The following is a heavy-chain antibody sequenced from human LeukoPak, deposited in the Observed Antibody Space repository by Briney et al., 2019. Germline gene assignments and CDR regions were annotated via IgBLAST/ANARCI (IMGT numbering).Heavy chain of an antibody. D-gene: IGHD5-24*01. Sequence: LGGSLRLSCAASGFTFSSYPMTWVRQAPGKGLEWVASVSSSSSYIYYTNSVKGRFTVSRDNAGKSLYLQMNGLRAEDTALYFCAREYGYNKRIDYWGQGTLVTVSS. CDR2: VSSSSSYI. V-gene: IGHV3-21*01. CDR3: AREYGYNKRIDY. CDR1: GFTFSSYP. J-gene: IGHJ4*02.